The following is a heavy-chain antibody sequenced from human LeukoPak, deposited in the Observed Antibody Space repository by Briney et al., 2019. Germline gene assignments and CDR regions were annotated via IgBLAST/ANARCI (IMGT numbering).Heavy chain of an antibody. Sequence: PSETLSLTCTVSGGSISSYYWSWIRPPPGKGLEWIGYTYYSGSTNYNPSLKSRVTISVDTSKNQFSLKLSSVTAADTAVYYCARGEMDCSSTSCYVYYFDYWGQGTLVTVSS. CDR1: GGSISSYY. D-gene: IGHD2-2*01. CDR2: TYYSGST. CDR3: ARGEMDCSSTSCYVYYFDY. V-gene: IGHV4-59*01. J-gene: IGHJ4*02.